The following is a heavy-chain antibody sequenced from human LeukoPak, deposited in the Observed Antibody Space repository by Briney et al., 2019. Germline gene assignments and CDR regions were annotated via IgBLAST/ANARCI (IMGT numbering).Heavy chain of an antibody. CDR2: INHSGST. Sequence: PSETLSLTCAVYGGSFSGYYWSWIRQPPGKGLEWIGEINHSGSTNYNPSLKSRVTISVDTSKNQFSLKLSSVTAADTAVYYCARREGYDPPLGYWGQGTLVTVSS. V-gene: IGHV4-34*01. CDR1: GGSFSGYY. CDR3: ARREGYDPPLGY. J-gene: IGHJ4*02. D-gene: IGHD5-12*01.